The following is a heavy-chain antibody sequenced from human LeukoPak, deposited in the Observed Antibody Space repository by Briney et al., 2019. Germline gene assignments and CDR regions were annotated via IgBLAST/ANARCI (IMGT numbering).Heavy chain of an antibody. V-gene: IGHV3-43*01. CDR2: ISWNGARI. D-gene: IGHD6-19*01. J-gene: IGHJ4*02. Sequence: GGSLRLSCAAAGFSFAEYTMHWVRQAAGEGMEWVSLISWNGARIHYGDSVKGRFTISRDNSKNSLYLQMNSLRTEETALYYCVKDLVAASENVRGWYPMDYWGQGTLVPVSS. CDR3: VKDLVAASENVRGWYPMDY. CDR1: GFSFAEYT.